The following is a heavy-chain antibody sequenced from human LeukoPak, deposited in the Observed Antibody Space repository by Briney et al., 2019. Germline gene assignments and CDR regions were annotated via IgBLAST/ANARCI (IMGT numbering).Heavy chain of an antibody. CDR1: GFTFSSYG. Sequence: GRSLRLSCAASGFTFSSYGMHWVRQARDKGLEWVAVISYDGSNKYYADSVKGRFTISRDNSKNTLYLQMNSLRAEDTAVYYCAKDSVDDGYNLDYWGQGTLVTVSS. D-gene: IGHD5-24*01. CDR2: ISYDGSNK. J-gene: IGHJ4*02. V-gene: IGHV3-30*18. CDR3: AKDSVDDGYNLDY.